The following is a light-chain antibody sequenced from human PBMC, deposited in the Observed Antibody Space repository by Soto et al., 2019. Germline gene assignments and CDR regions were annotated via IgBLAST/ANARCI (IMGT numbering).Light chain of an antibody. V-gene: IGKV4-1*01. J-gene: IGKJ5*01. CDR3: QQYYSTPSEVT. CDR2: WAS. CDR1: QSVLYSSNNKNY. Sequence: DIVMNQSPDSLAVSLGERATINCKSRQSVLYSSNNKNYLAWYQQKPGQAPKLLIYWASTRESGVADRFSGSGSGIDFTLTIWALQAEDVSVYYCQQYYSTPSEVTFGQLTRLEI.